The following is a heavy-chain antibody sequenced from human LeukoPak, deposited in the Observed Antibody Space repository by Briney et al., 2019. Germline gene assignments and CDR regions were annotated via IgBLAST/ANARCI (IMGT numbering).Heavy chain of an antibody. CDR1: GLTFSSYW. CDR2: IKQDGSEK. D-gene: IGHD6-6*01. Sequence: GGSLRLSCAASGLTFSSYWMSWVRQAPGKGLEWVANIKQDGSEKYYVDSVKGRFTISRDNAKNSLYLQMNSLRAEDTAVYYCASFPGVFAYSSSSVKDWFDPWGQGTLVTVSS. V-gene: IGHV3-7*01. J-gene: IGHJ5*02. CDR3: ASFPGVFAYSSSSVKDWFDP.